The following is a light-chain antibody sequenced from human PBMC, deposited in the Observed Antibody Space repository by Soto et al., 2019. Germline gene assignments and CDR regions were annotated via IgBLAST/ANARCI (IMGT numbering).Light chain of an antibody. V-gene: IGKV1-13*02. Sequence: AIQLTQSPSSLSASVGDRVTITCRASQGISRALAWYQGKPGEPPKLLIYDASTLESGVPSRFSGSGSGTDFTLTISSLQPEDFATYYCQHFNSYLRTFGQGTKVEIK. CDR1: QGISRA. CDR2: DAS. J-gene: IGKJ1*01. CDR3: QHFNSYLRT.